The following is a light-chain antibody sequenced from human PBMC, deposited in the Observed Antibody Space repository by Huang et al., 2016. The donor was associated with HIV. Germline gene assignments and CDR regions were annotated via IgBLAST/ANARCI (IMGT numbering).Light chain of an antibody. CDR2: DTS. J-gene: IGKJ2*01. Sequence: EIVLTQSPATLSLSPGERATLSCRASQSVGGYIAWYPQKPGQAPRLLVYDTSTRAPVIPARFSGSGSETDFTLTISSLEPEDFAVYYCQQPGSFGQGTKVDIK. V-gene: IGKV3-11*01. CDR3: QQPGS. CDR1: QSVGGY.